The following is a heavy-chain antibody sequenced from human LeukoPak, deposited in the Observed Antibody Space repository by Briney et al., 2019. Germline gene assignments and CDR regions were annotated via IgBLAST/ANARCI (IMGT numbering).Heavy chain of an antibody. V-gene: IGHV3-30*18. CDR2: ISYDGSNK. J-gene: IGHJ4*02. Sequence: SGGSLRLSCAASGFTFSTNAMSWVRQAPGKGLEWVAVISYDGSNKYYADSVKGRFTISRDNSKNTLYLQMNSLRAEDTAVYYCAKTKAVAGPGLFDYWGQGTLVTVSS. CDR3: AKTKAVAGPGLFDY. D-gene: IGHD6-19*01. CDR1: GFTFSTNA.